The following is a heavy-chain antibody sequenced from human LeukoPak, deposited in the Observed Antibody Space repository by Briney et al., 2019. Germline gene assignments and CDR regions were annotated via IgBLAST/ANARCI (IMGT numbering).Heavy chain of an antibody. CDR2: IYTSGST. V-gene: IGHV4-61*02. D-gene: IGHD3-10*01. Sequence: PSETLSLTCTVSGGSISSGSYYWSWIRQPAGKGLEWIGRIYTSGSTNYNPSLKSRVTMSVDTSKNQFSLKLSSVTAADTAVYYCARDPSPSIWFGELLFQPLMDVWGKGTTVTISS. CDR3: ARDPSPSIWFGELLFQPLMDV. J-gene: IGHJ6*04. CDR1: GGSISSGSYY.